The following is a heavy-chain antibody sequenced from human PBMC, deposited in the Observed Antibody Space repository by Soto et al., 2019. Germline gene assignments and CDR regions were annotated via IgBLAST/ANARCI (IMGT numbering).Heavy chain of an antibody. Sequence: HPGGSLRLSCAASGFDASVNYMTWVRQGPGKGLQWVSVINNAGTTFYADSVKGRFTLSRDNSKNTVYLQMNSLRVEDTVMYYCVRENYYYGMDVWGQGTAVTVSS. CDR3: VRENYYYGMDV. CDR2: INNAGTT. V-gene: IGHV3-66*01. J-gene: IGHJ6*02. CDR1: GFDASVNY.